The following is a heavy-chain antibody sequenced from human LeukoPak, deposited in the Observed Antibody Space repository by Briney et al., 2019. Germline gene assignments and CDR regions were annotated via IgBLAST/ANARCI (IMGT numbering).Heavy chain of an antibody. CDR2: IYSGGST. CDR1: GFTVSSNY. Sequence: GGSLRLSCAASGFTVSSNYMSWVRQAPGKGLEWVSVIYSGGSTYYADSVKGRFTISRDNSKNTLYLQMNSLRAEDTAVYYCAKKTSSGWYGYYYYGMDVWGQGTTVTVSS. V-gene: IGHV3-66*01. J-gene: IGHJ6*02. D-gene: IGHD6-19*01. CDR3: AKKTSSGWYGYYYYGMDV.